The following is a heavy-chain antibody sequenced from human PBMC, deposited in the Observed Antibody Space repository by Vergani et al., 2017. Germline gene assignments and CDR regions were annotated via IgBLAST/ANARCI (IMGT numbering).Heavy chain of an antibody. V-gene: IGHV4-39*01. CDR3: ASAVYSSSWYHFDY. CDR2: IYYSGST. D-gene: IGHD6-13*01. CDR1: GGSISSSSYY. J-gene: IGHJ4*02. Sequence: QLQLQESGPGLVKPSETLSLTCTVSGGSISSSSYYWGWIRQPPGKGLEWIGSIYYSGSTYYNPSLKSRVTISVDTSKNQFSLKLSSVTAADTAVYYCASAVYSSSWYHFDYWGQGTLVSVSS.